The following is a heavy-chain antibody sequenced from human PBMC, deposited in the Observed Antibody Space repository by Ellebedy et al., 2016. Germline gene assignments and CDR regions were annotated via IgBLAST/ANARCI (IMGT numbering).Heavy chain of an antibody. CDR1: GFTFSGSA. CDR2: IRSKANGYAT. CDR3: TSHTHLHCSATGCYVY. Sequence: GESLKISCAASGFTFSGSAMHWVRQASGKGLEWVGRIRSKANGYATAYAASVKGRFTVSRDDSKNTAYLQMNSLKTEDTAVYYCTSHTHLHCSATGCYVYWGQGTLVTVSS. D-gene: IGHD2-2*01. J-gene: IGHJ4*02. V-gene: IGHV3-73*01.